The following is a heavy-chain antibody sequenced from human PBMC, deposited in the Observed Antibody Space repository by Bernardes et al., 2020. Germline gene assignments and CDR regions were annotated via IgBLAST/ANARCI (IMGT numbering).Heavy chain of an antibody. V-gene: IGHV3-11*01. CDR1: GFTFSDYY. Sequence: GGSLRLSCAASGFTFSDYYMSWIRQAPGKGLEWVSYISSSGSTIYYADSVKGRFTISRDNAKNSLYLQMNSLRAEDTAVYYCARDRGFTGGVPEGSYFDYWGQGTLVTVSS. J-gene: IGHJ4*02. CDR3: ARDRGFTGGVPEGSYFDY. CDR2: ISSSGSTI. D-gene: IGHD2-8*02.